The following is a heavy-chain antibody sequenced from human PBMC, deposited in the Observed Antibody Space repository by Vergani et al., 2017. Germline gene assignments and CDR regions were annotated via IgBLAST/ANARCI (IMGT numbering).Heavy chain of an antibody. V-gene: IGHV2-26*01. D-gene: IGHD3-3*01. J-gene: IGHJ4*02. CDR1: GFSLSNARMG. CDR3: ARIVSFGVVIIRYYFDY. Sequence: QVTLQESGPVLVKPTETLTLTCTVSGFSLSNARMGVSWIRQPPGKALEWLAHIFSNDEKSYSTSLKSRLTISKDTSKSQVVLTMTNMDPVDTATYYCARIVSFGVVIIRYYFDYWGQGTLVTVSS. CDR2: IFSNDEK.